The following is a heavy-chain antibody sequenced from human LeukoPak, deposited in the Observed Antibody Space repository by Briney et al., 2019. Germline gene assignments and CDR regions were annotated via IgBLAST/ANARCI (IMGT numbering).Heavy chain of an antibody. J-gene: IGHJ6*02. V-gene: IGHV1-8*01. CDR2: MNPNSGNT. D-gene: IGHD5-18*01. CDR3: ARGGYSYGQTYYYYGMDV. Sequence: ASVTVSCTASGYTFTSYDINWVRQATGQGLEWMGWMNPNSGNTGYAQKFQGRVTMTRNTSISTAYMELSSLRSEDTAVYYCARGGYSYGQTYYYYGMDVWGQGTTVTVSS. CDR1: GYTFTSYD.